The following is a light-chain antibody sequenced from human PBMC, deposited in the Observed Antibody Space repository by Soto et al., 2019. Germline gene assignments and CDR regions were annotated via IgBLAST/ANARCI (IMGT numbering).Light chain of an antibody. Sequence: ERGLTQSPVTLSLSPGERATLSCRASQSVSSSYLAWYQQKPGQAPRLFIYGASSRATGIPDRFSGSGSGTDFTLTISRLEPEDFAVYYCQQYGSSLTWTFGQGTKVDIK. CDR3: QQYGSSLTWT. CDR1: QSVSSSY. J-gene: IGKJ1*01. CDR2: GAS. V-gene: IGKV3-20*01.